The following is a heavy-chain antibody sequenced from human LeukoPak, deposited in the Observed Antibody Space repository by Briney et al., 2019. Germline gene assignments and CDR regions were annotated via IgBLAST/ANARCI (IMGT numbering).Heavy chain of an antibody. CDR1: GGSISSYY. J-gene: IGHJ4*02. D-gene: IGHD2/OR15-2a*01. V-gene: IGHV4-59*01. Sequence: PSETLSLTCTVSGGSISSYYWNWIRQPPGKGLEWIGYIYYSGNTNYNPSLESRVTISIDPSKSQISLRLSSVTAADTAVYYCARSGRGTFTSYWTYFDFWGQGTLVTVSS. CDR2: IYYSGNT. CDR3: ARSGRGTFTSYWTYFDF.